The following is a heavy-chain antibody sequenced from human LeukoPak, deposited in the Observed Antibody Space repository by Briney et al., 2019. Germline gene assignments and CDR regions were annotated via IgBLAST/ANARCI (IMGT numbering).Heavy chain of an antibody. D-gene: IGHD2-2*01. V-gene: IGHV6-1*01. CDR1: GDSVSSNSAA. J-gene: IGHJ4*02. CDR3: ARDSSAMFDY. CDR2: TYYRSKWYN. Sequence: SQTLSLTCAISGDSVSSNSAAWNWIRQSPSRGLEWLGRTYYRSKWYNDYAISMKGRITINLDTSKNQFSLQMNSVTPEDTAVYYCARDSSAMFDYWGQGTLVAVSS.